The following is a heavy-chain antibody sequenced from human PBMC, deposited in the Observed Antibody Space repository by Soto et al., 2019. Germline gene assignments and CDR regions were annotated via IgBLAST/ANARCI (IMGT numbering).Heavy chain of an antibody. J-gene: IGHJ6*03. V-gene: IGHV4-34*01. CDR1: GGCFSGHY. Sequence: PSETLSLTCAVYGGCFSGHYWSWIRQPPGKGLEWIGEINHSGSTNYNPSLKSRVTISVDTSKNQFSLRLSSVTAADTAVYYCARVRTVTTLFYFYYMDVWNKGTTVTVSS. D-gene: IGHD4-4*01. CDR3: ARVRTVTTLFYFYYMDV. CDR2: INHSGST.